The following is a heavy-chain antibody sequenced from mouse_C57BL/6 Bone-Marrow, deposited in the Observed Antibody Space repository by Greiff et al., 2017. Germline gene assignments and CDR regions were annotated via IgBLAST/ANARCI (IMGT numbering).Heavy chain of an antibody. J-gene: IGHJ2*01. D-gene: IGHD4-1*01. CDR1: GFNIKDDY. CDR3: TTRTGPYYIDY. V-gene: IGHV14-4*01. CDR2: IDPENGDT. Sequence: VQLQQSGAELVRPGASVKLSCTASGFNIKDDYMHWVKQRPEQGLEWIGWIDPENGDTEYASKFQGKATITADTTSNTAYLQLSSLTSKDTAVYYCTTRTGPYYIDYWGQGTTLTVSS.